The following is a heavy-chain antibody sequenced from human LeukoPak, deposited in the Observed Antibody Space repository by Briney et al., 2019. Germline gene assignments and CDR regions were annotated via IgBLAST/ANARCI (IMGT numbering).Heavy chain of an antibody. Sequence: PGGSLRLSCAASGFTFSDHYLDWVRQAPGKGLEWVGRSRSKTNRYTTQYAASVKGRFTISRDDSKNSLYLQMNSLKTEDTAVYYCARGDGSWSDDAFDIWGQGTMVTVSS. CDR1: GFTFSDHY. CDR3: ARGDGSWSDDAFDI. V-gene: IGHV3-72*01. CDR2: SRSKTNRYTT. J-gene: IGHJ3*02. D-gene: IGHD6-13*01.